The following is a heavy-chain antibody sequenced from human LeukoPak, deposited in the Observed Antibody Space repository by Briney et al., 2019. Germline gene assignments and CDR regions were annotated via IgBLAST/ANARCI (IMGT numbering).Heavy chain of an antibody. Sequence: ASVNVSCKASGYTFTSYDINWVRQAPGQGLEWMGWMNPNSGNTGYAQKFQGRVTMTRNTSISTAYMELSSLRSEDTAVYYCARASSSWFYYYYYMDVWGKGTTVTVSS. CDR1: GYTFTSYD. CDR3: ARASSSWFYYYYYMDV. CDR2: MNPNSGNT. D-gene: IGHD6-13*01. J-gene: IGHJ6*03. V-gene: IGHV1-8*01.